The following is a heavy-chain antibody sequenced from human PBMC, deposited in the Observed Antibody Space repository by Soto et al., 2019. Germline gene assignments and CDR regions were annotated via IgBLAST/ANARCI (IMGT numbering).Heavy chain of an antibody. CDR3: AKDKWELSYYFDH. J-gene: IGHJ4*02. CDR2: ISWNSGRI. Sequence: EVQLVESGGGLVQPGRSLRLSCAASGFTFDDYARHWVRQAPGKGLEWVSIISWNSGRIGYADSVKGRFTISRDNAKNSLYLQMNSLRAEDTALYYCAKDKWELSYYFDHWGQGTLVTVSS. D-gene: IGHD1-26*01. CDR1: GFTFDDYA. V-gene: IGHV3-9*01.